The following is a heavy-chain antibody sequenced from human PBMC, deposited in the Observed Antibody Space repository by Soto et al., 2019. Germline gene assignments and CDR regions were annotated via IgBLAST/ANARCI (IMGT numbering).Heavy chain of an antibody. CDR3: ARDLGKVGATSNWLDP. Sequence: PSETLSLTCTVSGGSISSYYWSWIRQPPGKGLEWIGYIYYSGSTNYNPSLKSRVTISVDTSKNQFSLKLSSVTAADTAVYYCARDLGKVGATSNWLDPWGQGTLVTVSS. V-gene: IGHV4-59*01. J-gene: IGHJ5*02. D-gene: IGHD1-26*01. CDR1: GGSISSYY. CDR2: IYYSGST.